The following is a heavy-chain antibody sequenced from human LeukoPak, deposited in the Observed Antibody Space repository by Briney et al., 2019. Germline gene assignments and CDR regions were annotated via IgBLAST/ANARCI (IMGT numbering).Heavy chain of an antibody. J-gene: IGHJ4*02. CDR2: ISGSGGST. D-gene: IGHD3-22*01. CDR3: AKDPYYYDSSGYPS. Sequence: TGGSLRLSCAASGFTFSSYAMSWVRQAPGKGLEWVSAISGSGGSTYYADSVKGRFTISRDNSKNTLYLQMNSLRAEDTAVYYCAKDPYYYDSSGYPSGGQGTLVTVSS. CDR1: GFTFSSYA. V-gene: IGHV3-23*01.